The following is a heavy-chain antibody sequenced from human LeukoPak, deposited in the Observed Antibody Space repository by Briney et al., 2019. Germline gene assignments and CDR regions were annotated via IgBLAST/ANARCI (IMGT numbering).Heavy chain of an antibody. V-gene: IGHV4-30-4*01. Sequence: SQTLSLTCTVSGGSISSGDSSWSWVRQPPGKGLEWIGYIYSSGDTYYNPSLKSRVTISVDTSKNQFSLRLSSVTAADTAVYYCARTPGYCSGTSCYIGYWGQGTLVTVSS. J-gene: IGHJ4*02. CDR1: GGSISSGDSS. D-gene: IGHD2-2*02. CDR3: ARTPGYCSGTSCYIGY. CDR2: IYSSGDT.